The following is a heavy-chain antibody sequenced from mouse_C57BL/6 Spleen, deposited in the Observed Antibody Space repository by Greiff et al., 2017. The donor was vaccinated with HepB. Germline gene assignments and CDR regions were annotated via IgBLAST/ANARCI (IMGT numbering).Heavy chain of an antibody. V-gene: IGHV5-6*01. CDR1: GFTFSSYG. Sequence: EVKVVESGGDLVKPGGSLKLSCAASGFTFSSYGMSWVRQTPDKRLEWVATISSGGSYTYYPDSVKGRFTISRDNAKNTLYLQMSSLKSEDTAMYYCASLLRDFDVWGTGTTVTVSS. CDR2: ISSGGSYT. D-gene: IGHD1-1*01. CDR3: ASLLRDFDV. J-gene: IGHJ1*03.